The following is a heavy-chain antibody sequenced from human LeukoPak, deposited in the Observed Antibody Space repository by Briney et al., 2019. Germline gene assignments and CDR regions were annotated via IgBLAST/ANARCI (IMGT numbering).Heavy chain of an antibody. J-gene: IGHJ5*02. CDR1: GYTFTGYY. CDR2: INPNSGGT. Sequence: GASVKVSCKASGYTFTGYYMHWVRQAPGQGLEWMGWINPNSGGTNYAQKFQGRVTMTRDTSISTAYMELSRLRSDDTAVYYCARMGSLQSGGFDPWGQGTLVTVSS. CDR3: ARMGSLQSGGFDP. V-gene: IGHV1-2*02. D-gene: IGHD3-10*01.